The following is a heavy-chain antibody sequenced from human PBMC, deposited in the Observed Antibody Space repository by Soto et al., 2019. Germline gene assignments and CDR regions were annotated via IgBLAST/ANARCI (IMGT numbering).Heavy chain of an antibody. D-gene: IGHD6-13*01. CDR3: ARGASTGAAGTSPPRRGYYYYGMDV. CDR1: GYSFTDYR. CDR2: TDPSDSYT. V-gene: IGHV5-10-1*01. J-gene: IGHJ6*02. Sequence: PGESLKISCQGSGYSFTDYRITWVRQMPGKGLEWMGRTDPSDSYTNYSPSFQGHITISADKSIDTAYLQWSSLKASDSAVYYCARGASTGAAGTSPPRRGYYYYGMDVWGQGTTVTVSS.